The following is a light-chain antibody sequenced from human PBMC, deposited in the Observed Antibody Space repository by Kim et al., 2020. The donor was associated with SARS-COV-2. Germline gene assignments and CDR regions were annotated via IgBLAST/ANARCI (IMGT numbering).Light chain of an antibody. CDR1: SSNIGAGYA. Sequence: RVTITCTGRSSNIGAGYAVHWYQQLPGIAPKPLIYGNSNRPSGVPDRFSGSKSGTSASLAITGLQAEDEADYYCQSYDSSLSGVVLGGGTQLTVL. CDR3: QSYDSSLSGVV. CDR2: GNS. V-gene: IGLV1-40*01. J-gene: IGLJ2*01.